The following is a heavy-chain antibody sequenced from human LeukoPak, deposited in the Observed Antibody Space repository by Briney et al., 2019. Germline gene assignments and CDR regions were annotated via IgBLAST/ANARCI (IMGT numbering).Heavy chain of an antibody. J-gene: IGHJ4*02. V-gene: IGHV4-34*01. CDR1: GGSFSGYY. D-gene: IGHD6-13*01. Sequence: SETLSLTCAVYGGSFSGYYWSWIRQPPGKGLEWIGEINHSGSTNYNPSLKSRVTISVDTSKNQFSLKLSSVTAADTAVYYSARNPYSSSWYGRPFDYWGQGTLVTVSS. CDR3: ARNPYSSSWYGRPFDY. CDR2: INHSGST.